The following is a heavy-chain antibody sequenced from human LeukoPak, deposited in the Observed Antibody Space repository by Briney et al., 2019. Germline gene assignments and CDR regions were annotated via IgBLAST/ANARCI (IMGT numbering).Heavy chain of an antibody. CDR1: XDSVSXNXAA. Sequence: ISXDSVSXNXAAXXXIXQSXXXXXEWXGRTYYRSKWYNDYAVSVKSRITINPDTSKNQFSLQLNSVTPEDTAVYCCARDRSGYSYGFDYWGQGTLVTVSS. D-gene: IGHD5-18*01. V-gene: IGHV6-1*01. J-gene: IGHJ4*02. CDR3: ARDRSGYSYGFDY. CDR2: TYYRSKWYN.